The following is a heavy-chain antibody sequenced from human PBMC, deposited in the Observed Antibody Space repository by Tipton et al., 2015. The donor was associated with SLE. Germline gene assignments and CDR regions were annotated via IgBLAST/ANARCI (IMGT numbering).Heavy chain of an antibody. J-gene: IGHJ4*02. V-gene: IGHV4-39*07. Sequence: TLSLTCTVSGGSLSGRHTYCGWIRQPPGKGLEWIGSMYSSGSTYYNSSLRSRVTISVDTSSNQFSLKLTSVTAADTAVYYCARAPDSWGQGALVFVSS. CDR1: GGSLSGRHTY. CDR2: MYSSGST. CDR3: ARAPDS.